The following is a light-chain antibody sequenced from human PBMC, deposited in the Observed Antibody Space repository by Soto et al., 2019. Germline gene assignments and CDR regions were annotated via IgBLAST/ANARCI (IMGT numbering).Light chain of an antibody. J-gene: IGKJ5*01. CDR1: QGISSW. CDR3: QQRDSWPIT. CDR2: DAS. V-gene: IGKV1-12*01. Sequence: DIQMTQSPSSLSASVGDRVTITCRASQGISSWLAWYQQKPGKAPKLLIYDASSLESGVPSRFSGSGSGTEFTLTISSLEPDDFAVYYCQQRDSWPITFGQGTRLEIK.